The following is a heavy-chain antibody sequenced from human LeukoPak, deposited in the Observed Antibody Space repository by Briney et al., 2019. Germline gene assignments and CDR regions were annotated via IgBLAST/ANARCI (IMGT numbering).Heavy chain of an antibody. CDR1: GFTFSSYA. CDR2: ISGGGGST. Sequence: GGSLRLSCAASGFTFSSYAMSWVRQAPGKGLEWVSAISGGGGSTYYADSVEGRFTISRDNSKNTLYLQMNSLRAEDTAVYYCAKDPDYYDANYFDYWGQGTLVTVSS. J-gene: IGHJ4*02. D-gene: IGHD3-22*01. CDR3: AKDPDYYDANYFDY. V-gene: IGHV3-23*01.